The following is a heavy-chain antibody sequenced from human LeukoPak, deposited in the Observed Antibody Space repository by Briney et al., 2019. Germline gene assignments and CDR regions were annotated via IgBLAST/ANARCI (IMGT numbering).Heavy chain of an antibody. J-gene: IGHJ4*02. CDR2: IYYSGST. CDR3: ARHYYDSSGYLDY. Sequence: PSETLSLTCTVSGGSISSSSYYWGWIRQPPGKGLEWIGSIYYSGSTYYNPSLKSRVTISVDTSKNQFSLKLSSVTAADTAVYCCARHYYDSSGYLDYWGQGTLVTVSS. D-gene: IGHD3-22*01. V-gene: IGHV4-39*01. CDR1: GGSISSSSYY.